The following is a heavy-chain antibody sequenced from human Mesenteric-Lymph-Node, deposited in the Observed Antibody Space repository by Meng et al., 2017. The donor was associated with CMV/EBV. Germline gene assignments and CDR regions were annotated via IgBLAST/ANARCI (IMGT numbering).Heavy chain of an antibody. J-gene: IGHJ4*02. CDR2: ISYDGRSK. D-gene: IGHD1-26*01. CDR3: ARERYGTVGATTLDY. Sequence: GESLKISCAASGFTFSSYPMHWVRQAPGKGLEWVAVISYDGRSKYNADFVKGRFTVSRDRSKNTLYLQMNSLRVEDTAVYYCARERYGTVGATTLDYWGQGTLVTVSS. CDR1: GFTFSSYP. V-gene: IGHV3-30*04.